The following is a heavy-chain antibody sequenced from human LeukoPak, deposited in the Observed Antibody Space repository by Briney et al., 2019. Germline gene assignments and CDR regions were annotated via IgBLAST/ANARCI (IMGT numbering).Heavy chain of an antibody. D-gene: IGHD1-26*01. CDR1: GXTFXSYG. Sequence: XLXLXXAXSGXTFXSYGMHWVRQAPGKGLEWAAVIWYDGSNKYYADSVKGRFTISRDNSKNTLYLQMNSLRAEDTAVYYCAKDGTGVVGATDAFDIWGQGTMVTVSS. J-gene: IGHJ3*02. CDR3: AKDGTGVVGATDAFDI. V-gene: IGHV3-33*06. CDR2: IWYDGSNK.